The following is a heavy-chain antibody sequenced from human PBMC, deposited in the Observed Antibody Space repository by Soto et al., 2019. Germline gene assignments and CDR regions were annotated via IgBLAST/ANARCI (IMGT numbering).Heavy chain of an antibody. V-gene: IGHV3-30-3*01. CDR1: GFTFSSYA. Sequence: QVQLVESGGGVVQPGRSLRLCCAASGFTFSSYAMHWVRQAPGKGLARVAVISYDGSNKYYADSVKGRFTISRDNSKNPLYLHMTRLRAEDTAVYYCARDPGTYYYGSGGSEWFYLWGQGTLVTVSS. CDR2: ISYDGSNK. J-gene: IGHJ5*02. CDR3: ARDPGTYYYGSGGSEWFYL. D-gene: IGHD3-10*01.